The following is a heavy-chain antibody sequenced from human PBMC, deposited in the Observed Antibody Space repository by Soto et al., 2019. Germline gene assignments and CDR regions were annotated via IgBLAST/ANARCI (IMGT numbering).Heavy chain of an antibody. CDR2: MKMQGYGGTT. V-gene: IGHV3-15*01. Sequence: GGPLSLPYAASELAVGNVWMTGVRHPRGRGLEWVGRMKMQGYGGTTDNDAPVKGSYTISRDDSRNSLYLQMNSRKTEDTARYYCTTGGRAVPQWLYFHSWGQGALVTVSS. J-gene: IGHJ4*02. D-gene: IGHD2-15*01. CDR1: ELAVGNVW. CDR3: TTGGRAVPQWLYFHS.